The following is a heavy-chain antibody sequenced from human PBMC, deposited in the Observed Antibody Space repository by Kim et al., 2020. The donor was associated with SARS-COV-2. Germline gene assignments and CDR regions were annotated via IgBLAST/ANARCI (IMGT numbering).Heavy chain of an antibody. CDR3: AREGDYYDSSGSPYWYFDL. Sequence: KGRFTIARDNSKNTLYLQMNSLGAEDTAVYYCAREGDYYDSSGSPYWYFDLWGRGTLVTVSS. D-gene: IGHD3-22*01. J-gene: IGHJ2*01. V-gene: IGHV3-30*07.